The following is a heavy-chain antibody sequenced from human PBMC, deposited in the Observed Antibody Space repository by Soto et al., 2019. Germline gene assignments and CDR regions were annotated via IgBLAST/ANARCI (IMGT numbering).Heavy chain of an antibody. V-gene: IGHV4-31*03. CDR3: AGGYRQSGYRSSGVFDY. D-gene: IGHD6-13*01. CDR1: GGSINSGGYY. CDR2: IFYSGST. Sequence: QVQLQESGPGLVKPSQTLSLICTVSGGSINSGGYYWNWIRQHPGKGLEWIGYIFYSGSTYYNPFLRCRVTISADTSENQFSLNLSSGTAADTAVYFCAGGYRQSGYRSSGVFDYWGQGTLVNVSS. J-gene: IGHJ4*02.